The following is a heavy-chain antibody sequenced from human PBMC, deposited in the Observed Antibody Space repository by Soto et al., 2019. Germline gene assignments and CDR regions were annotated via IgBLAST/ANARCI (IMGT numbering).Heavy chain of an antibody. CDR3: AHASGVCNSASFAY. D-gene: IGHD3-10*01. V-gene: IGHV2-5*02. J-gene: IGHJ4*02. CDR1: GFSLSTFDVG. Sequence: QITLKESGPTLVKPTQTLTLTCTFSGFSLSTFDVGVGWSRQPPRKALEWLAVIYWDDDKRYSPSLKSRLTATNDTSKNHAVLTMTNMDPVDTASYSCAHASGVCNSASFAYWGQGTLVTVSS. CDR2: IYWDDDK.